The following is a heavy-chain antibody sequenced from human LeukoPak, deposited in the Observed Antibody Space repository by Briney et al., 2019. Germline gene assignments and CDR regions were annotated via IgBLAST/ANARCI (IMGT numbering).Heavy chain of an antibody. D-gene: IGHD3-22*01. CDR2: INPNSGGT. Sequence: ASVKVSCKASGYTFTGYYMHWVRQAPGQGLEWMGWINPNSGGTNYAQKFQGWVTMTRDTSISTAYMELSRLRSDDTAVYYCARDSDDSSGYYPHWGQGTLVTVSS. CDR1: GYTFTGYY. V-gene: IGHV1-2*04. CDR3: ARDSDDSSGYYPH. J-gene: IGHJ4*02.